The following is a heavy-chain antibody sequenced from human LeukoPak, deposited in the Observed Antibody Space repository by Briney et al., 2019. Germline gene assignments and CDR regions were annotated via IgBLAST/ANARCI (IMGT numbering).Heavy chain of an antibody. CDR2: ISSSGSTI. V-gene: IGHV3-11*01. CDR3: ARSYCSGGSCPPNYYGMDV. CDR1: GFTFSDYY. J-gene: IGHJ6*02. D-gene: IGHD2-15*01. Sequence: PGGSLRLSCAASGFTFSDYYMSWIRQAPGKGLEGVSYISSSGSTIYYADSVKGRFTISRDNAKNSLYLQMNSLRAEDTAVYYCARSYCSGGSCPPNYYGMDVWGQGTTVTVSS.